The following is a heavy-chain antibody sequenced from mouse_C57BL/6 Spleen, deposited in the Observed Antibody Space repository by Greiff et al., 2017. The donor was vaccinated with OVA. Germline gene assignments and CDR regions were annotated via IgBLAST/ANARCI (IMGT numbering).Heavy chain of an antibody. Sequence: VKLMESGAELARPGASVKLSCKASGYTFTSYGISWVQPRTGQGLEWIGAISPGSGNTYYNEKFKGKATLTADKSSSTAYMELRSLTSEDSAVYFCALDSSGYQFAYWGQGTLVTVSA. CDR1: GYTFTSYG. D-gene: IGHD3-2*02. V-gene: IGHV1-81*01. CDR3: ALDSSGYQFAY. J-gene: IGHJ3*01. CDR2: ISPGSGNT.